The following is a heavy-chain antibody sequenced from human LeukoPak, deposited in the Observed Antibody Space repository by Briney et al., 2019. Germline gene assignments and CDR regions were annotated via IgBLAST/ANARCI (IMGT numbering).Heavy chain of an antibody. D-gene: IGHD2-2*02. CDR2: MNPNSGNT. CDR1: GYTFTSYD. CDR3: ARWAGYCSIANCYTAFDH. V-gene: IGHV1-8*03. J-gene: IGHJ4*02. Sequence: GASVKVSCKASGYTFTSYDINWVRQATGQGLEWMGWMNPNSGNTGYAQKFQGRVTITRNTSISTAYMELSSLRSEDTAVYYCARWAGYCSIANCYTAFDHWGQGTLVTVSS.